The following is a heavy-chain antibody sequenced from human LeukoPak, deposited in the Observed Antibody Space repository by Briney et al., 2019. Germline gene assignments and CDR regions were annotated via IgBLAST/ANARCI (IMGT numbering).Heavy chain of an antibody. V-gene: IGHV4-39*01. CDR2: IYYSGNT. CDR1: GGSISSSSYY. CDR3: ANSANYGGNSGYFDY. J-gene: IGHJ4*02. D-gene: IGHD4-23*01. Sequence: SETLSLTCIVSGGSISSSSYYWGWIRQPPGKGLEWIGSIYYSGNTYYNPSLKSRVTISIDTSKNQFSLKLSSVTAADTAVYYCANSANYGGNSGYFDYWGQGTLVTVSS.